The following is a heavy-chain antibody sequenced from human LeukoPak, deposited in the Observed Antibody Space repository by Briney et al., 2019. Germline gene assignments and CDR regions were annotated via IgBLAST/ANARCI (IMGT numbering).Heavy chain of an antibody. V-gene: IGHV3-23*01. CDR2: ITGSDDNT. Sequence: GGSLRLSCAASGFTFSSYAMNWVRQAPGKGLEWVSSITGSDDNTYYADSVKGRFTISRDNSKNTLYLQMNSLRAEDTAVYYCAKGTGTTFRFRTYSYFYHVDVWGKGTTVTVSS. D-gene: IGHD1-7*01. CDR1: GFTFSSYA. CDR3: AKGTGTTFRFRTYSYFYHVDV. J-gene: IGHJ6*03.